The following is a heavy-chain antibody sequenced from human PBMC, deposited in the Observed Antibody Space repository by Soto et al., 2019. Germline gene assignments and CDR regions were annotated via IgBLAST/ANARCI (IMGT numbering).Heavy chain of an antibody. CDR3: ARAFSDAFDI. V-gene: IGHV3-11*01. CDR2: ISSSGTGI. J-gene: IGHJ3*02. CDR1: GFTFSDYS. Sequence: VQLVESGGGLVKPGGSLRLSCAASGFTFSDYSMTWIRQAPGKGLEWVSYISSSGTGIYYADSVKGRFTISRDNAKKSLYLQMSSLRAEDTAVYYCARAFSDAFDIWGQGTTVTVSP.